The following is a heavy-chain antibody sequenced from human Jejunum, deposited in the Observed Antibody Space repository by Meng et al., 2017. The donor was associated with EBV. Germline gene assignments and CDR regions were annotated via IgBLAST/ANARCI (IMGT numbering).Heavy chain of an antibody. D-gene: IGHD1-26*01. J-gene: IGHJ4*02. V-gene: IGHV4/OR15-8*01. CDR2: ISQGGTT. CDR1: SGSISSSNW. Sequence: QLQLQESGPGLVKPSETLSLTCVVSSGSISSSNWWSWVRQPPGKGLEWIGEISQGGTTYYDPSLESRVTMFVDKVKNQLSLRVSSVTAADTAVYYCASHLTMSGTRGCDYWGPGTLVTVSS. CDR3: ASHLTMSGTRGCDY.